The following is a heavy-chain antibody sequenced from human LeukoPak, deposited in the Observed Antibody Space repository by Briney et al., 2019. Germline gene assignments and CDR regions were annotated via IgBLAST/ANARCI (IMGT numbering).Heavy chain of an antibody. CDR1: GFTFSSYS. Sequence: GGSLRLSCAASGFTFSSYSMNWVRQAPGKGLEWVSSISSSSSYIYYADSVKGRFTISRDNAKNPLYLQMNSLRAEDTAVYYCAREVHDAFDIWGQGTMVTVSS. J-gene: IGHJ3*02. CDR3: AREVHDAFDI. V-gene: IGHV3-21*01. CDR2: ISSSSSYI.